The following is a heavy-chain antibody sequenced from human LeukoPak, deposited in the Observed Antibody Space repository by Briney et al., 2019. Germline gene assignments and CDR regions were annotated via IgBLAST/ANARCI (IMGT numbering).Heavy chain of an antibody. CDR1: GFTFSNYA. D-gene: IGHD3-3*01. Sequence: GGSLRLSCAASGFTFSNYAMYWVRQAPGKGLEWVSGLTGNGDIAYYTDSVKGRFTISRDNSKNPLYLDMNNLRAEDTALYYWAKRGITISFFDPWGQGTLVTVSS. V-gene: IGHV3-23*01. CDR2: LTGNGDIA. CDR3: AKRGITISFFDP. J-gene: IGHJ5*02.